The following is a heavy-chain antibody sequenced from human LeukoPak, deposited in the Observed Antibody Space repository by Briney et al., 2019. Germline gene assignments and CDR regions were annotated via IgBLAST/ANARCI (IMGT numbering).Heavy chain of an antibody. Sequence: GGSLRLSCAASGFAFSTNWMHWVRQAPGKGLVWVSHISTDARTITYADFVKGRFTISRDNAKNTLYLQMNSLRAEDTAVYYCARGPQYCSSTSCLSRNFDYWGQGTLVTVSS. CDR2: ISTDARTI. CDR3: ARGPQYCSSTSCLSRNFDY. D-gene: IGHD2-2*01. CDR1: GFAFSTNW. V-gene: IGHV3-74*01. J-gene: IGHJ4*02.